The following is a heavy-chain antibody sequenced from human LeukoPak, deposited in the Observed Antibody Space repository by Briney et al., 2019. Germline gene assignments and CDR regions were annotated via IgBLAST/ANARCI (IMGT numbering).Heavy chain of an antibody. Sequence: SETLSLTCAVYGGSFSGYYWSWIRQPPGKGLEWIGEINHSGSTNYNPSLKSRVTISVDTSKNQFSLKLSSVTAADTAVYYCARVRGITMARGVITYYYYYGMDVWGQGTTVTVSS. J-gene: IGHJ6*02. V-gene: IGHV4-34*01. CDR1: GGSFSGYY. D-gene: IGHD3-10*01. CDR2: INHSGST. CDR3: ARVRGITMARGVITYYYYYGMDV.